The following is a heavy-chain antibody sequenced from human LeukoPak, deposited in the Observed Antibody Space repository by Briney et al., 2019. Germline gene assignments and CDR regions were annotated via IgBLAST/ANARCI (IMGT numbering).Heavy chain of an antibody. J-gene: IGHJ4*02. Sequence: ASVKVSCKASGYTFTSYGISWVRQAPGQGLEWMGWMNPNSGNTGYAQKFQGRVTMTRNTSISTAYMELSSLRSEDTAVYYCARGGRGSSGWYFGYWGQGTLVTVSS. CDR2: MNPNSGNT. CDR3: ARGGRGSSGWYFGY. CDR1: GYTFTSYG. V-gene: IGHV1-8*02. D-gene: IGHD6-19*01.